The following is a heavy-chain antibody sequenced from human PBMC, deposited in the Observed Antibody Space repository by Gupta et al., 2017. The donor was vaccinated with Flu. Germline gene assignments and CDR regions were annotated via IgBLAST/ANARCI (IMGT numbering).Heavy chain of an antibody. D-gene: IGHD2-21*02. CDR3: AKDRGVTSRYYYYGMDV. CDR2: ISYDGINK. V-gene: IGHV3-30*18. J-gene: IGHJ6*02. Sequence: GKGLEWVTVISYDGINKYYADSVKGRFTISRDNSKNTLYLQMNSLRDEDTAVYYCAKDRGVTSRYYYYGMDVWGQGTTVTVSS.